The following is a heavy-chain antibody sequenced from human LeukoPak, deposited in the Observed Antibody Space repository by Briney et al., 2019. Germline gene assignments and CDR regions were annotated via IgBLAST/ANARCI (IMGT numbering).Heavy chain of an antibody. D-gene: IGHD2-2*02. Sequence: ASVKVSCKASGYTFTSYGISWLRQAPGQGPEWMGWISPYNGNTKYAQKLQGRVTMTTDTSTSTAHMELRSLRSDDTAVYYCARVECSSTSCYNVWFDPWGQGTLVSVSS. CDR2: ISPYNGNT. J-gene: IGHJ5*02. CDR3: ARVECSSTSCYNVWFDP. CDR1: GYTFTSYG. V-gene: IGHV1-18*01.